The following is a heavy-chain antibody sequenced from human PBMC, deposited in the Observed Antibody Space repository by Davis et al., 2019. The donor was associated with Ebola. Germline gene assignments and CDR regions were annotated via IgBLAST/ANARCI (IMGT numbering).Heavy chain of an antibody. V-gene: IGHV3-21*01. J-gene: IGHJ6*02. Sequence: GGSLRLSCAASGFTFSSYSMNWVRQAPGKGLEWVSSISSSSSYIYYADSVKGRFTISRDNAKNSLYLQMNSLRAEDTAVYYCARGDFWSGYYGWIYYYYGMDVWGQGTTVTVSS. CDR2: ISSSSSYI. D-gene: IGHD3-3*01. CDR3: ARGDFWSGYYGWIYYYYGMDV. CDR1: GFTFSSYS.